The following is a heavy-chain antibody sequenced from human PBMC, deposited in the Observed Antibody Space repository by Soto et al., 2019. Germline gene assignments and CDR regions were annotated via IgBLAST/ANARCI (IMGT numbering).Heavy chain of an antibody. CDR1: GYSFTSYW. V-gene: IGHV5-51*01. D-gene: IGHD3-10*01. J-gene: IGHJ6*02. CDR3: ARLMVRGVPPYYYYYGMDV. CDR2: IYPGDSDT. Sequence: PGESLKISCKGSGYSFTSYWIGWVRQMPGKGLEWMGIIYPGDSDTRYSPSFQGQVTISADKSISTAYLQWSSLKASDTAMYYCARLMVRGVPPYYYYYGMDVWGQGTTVTVSS.